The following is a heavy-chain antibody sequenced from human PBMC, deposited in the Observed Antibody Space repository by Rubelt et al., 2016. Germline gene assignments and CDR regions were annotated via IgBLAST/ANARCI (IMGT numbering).Heavy chain of an antibody. Sequence: YISSSSSTTYYADSVKGRFTISRDNAKNSLYLQMNSLRDEDTAVYYCARSTYYYDSSGYSHWGQGTLVTVSS. J-gene: IGHJ4*02. D-gene: IGHD3-22*01. CDR3: ARSTYYYDSSGYSH. V-gene: IGHV3-48*02. CDR2: ISSSSSTT.